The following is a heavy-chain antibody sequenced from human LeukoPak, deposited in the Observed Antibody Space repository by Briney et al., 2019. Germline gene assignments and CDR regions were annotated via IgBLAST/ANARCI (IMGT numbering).Heavy chain of an antibody. J-gene: IGHJ2*01. CDR1: GFTFSSYA. CDR2: ISYDGSNK. CDR3: ARDFYSIAVAGYFDL. Sequence: GRSLRLSCAAPGFTFSSYAMHWVRQAPGKGLEWVAVISYDGSNKYYADSVKGRFTISRDNSKNTLYLQMNSLRAEDTAVCYCARDFYSIAVAGYFDLWGRGTLVTVSS. V-gene: IGHV3-30-3*01. D-gene: IGHD6-19*01.